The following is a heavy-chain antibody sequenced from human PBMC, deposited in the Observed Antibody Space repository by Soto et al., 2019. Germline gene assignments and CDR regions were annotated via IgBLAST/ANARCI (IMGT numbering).Heavy chain of an antibody. CDR1: GFTFSSYG. CDR3: AKRAHYDSSGPVDY. Sequence: AGGSLRLSCAASGFTFSSYGMHWVRQAPGKGLEWVAVISYDGSNKYYADSVKGRFTISRDNSKNTLYLQMNSLRAEDTAAYYCAKRAHYDSSGPVDYWGQGTLVTVSS. CDR2: ISYDGSNK. D-gene: IGHD3-22*01. J-gene: IGHJ4*02. V-gene: IGHV3-30*18.